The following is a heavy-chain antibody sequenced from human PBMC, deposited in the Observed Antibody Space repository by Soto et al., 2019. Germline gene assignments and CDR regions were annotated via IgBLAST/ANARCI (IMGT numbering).Heavy chain of an antibody. J-gene: IGHJ5*02. V-gene: IGHV4-34*01. CDR3: AREVEVVVVAATPYWFDP. CDR2: INHSGST. D-gene: IGHD2-15*01. Sequence: QVQLQQWGAGLLKPSETLSLTCAVYGGSFSGYYWSWIRQPPGKGLEWIGEINHSGSTNYNPSLKSRVTISVDTSKNQFSLKLSSVTAADTAVYYCAREVEVVVVAATPYWFDPWGQGTLVTVSS. CDR1: GGSFSGYY.